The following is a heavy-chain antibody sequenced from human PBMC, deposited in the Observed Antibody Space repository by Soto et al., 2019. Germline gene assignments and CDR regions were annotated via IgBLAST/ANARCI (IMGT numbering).Heavy chain of an antibody. D-gene: IGHD6-13*01. CDR1: GYTFTSYG. CDR2: ISAYNGNT. Sequence: ASVKVSCKASGYTFTSYGISWVRQAPGQGLEWMGWISAYNGNTNYAQKPQGRVTMTTDTSTSTAYMELRSLRSDDTAVYYCARVRDSSRWYVLDYWGQGTLVTVST. V-gene: IGHV1-18*01. CDR3: ARVRDSSRWYVLDY. J-gene: IGHJ4*02.